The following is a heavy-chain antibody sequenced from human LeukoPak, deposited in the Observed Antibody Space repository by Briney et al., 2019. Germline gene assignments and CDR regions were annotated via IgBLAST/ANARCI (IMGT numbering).Heavy chain of an antibody. V-gene: IGHV4-39*01. CDR1: GFTFSNAW. CDR3: ARPPMVGRRQPWDY. CDR2: ISFSGTT. Sequence: PGGSLRLSCAASGFTFSNAWMSWLRQPPGKEPEWIGSISFSGTTHYNPSLKSRVSISVDTSKNQFSLNLSSVTAADTAVYYCARPPMVGRRQPWDYWGQGTLVTVSS. D-gene: IGHD4/OR15-4a*01. J-gene: IGHJ4*02.